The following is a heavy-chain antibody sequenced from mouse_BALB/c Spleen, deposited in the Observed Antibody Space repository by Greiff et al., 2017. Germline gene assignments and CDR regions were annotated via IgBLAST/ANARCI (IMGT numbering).Heavy chain of an antibody. D-gene: IGHD2-4*01. Sequence: EVQLVESGGGLVKPGGSLKLSCAASGFTFSSYTMSWVRQTPEKRLEWVATISSGGSYTYYPDSVKGRFTISRDNAKNTLYLQMSSLKSEDTAMYYCTRSPIYYDYDKGFAYWGQGTLVTVSA. V-gene: IGHV5-6-4*01. CDR1: GFTFSSYT. CDR3: TRSPIYYDYDKGFAY. CDR2: ISSGGSYT. J-gene: IGHJ3*01.